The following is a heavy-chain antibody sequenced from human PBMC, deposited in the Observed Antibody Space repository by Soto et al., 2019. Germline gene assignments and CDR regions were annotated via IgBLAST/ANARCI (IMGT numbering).Heavy chain of an antibody. CDR2: IIPLFGTA. Sequence: AAVKVSCKASGGTFSTYAIDWVRQAPGQGLEWMGGIIPLFGTAKYAQNFQGRITITADESTNTAYMELRSLRSQDTAVYYCARGVDYDSSGYYYFYWGQGTLVTVSS. V-gene: IGHV1-69*13. CDR3: ARGVDYDSSGYYYFY. D-gene: IGHD3-22*01. J-gene: IGHJ4*02. CDR1: GGTFSTYA.